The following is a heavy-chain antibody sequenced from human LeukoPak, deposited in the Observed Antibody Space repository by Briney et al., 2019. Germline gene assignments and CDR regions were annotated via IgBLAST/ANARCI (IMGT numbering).Heavy chain of an antibody. V-gene: IGHV4-4*07. J-gene: IGHJ5*02. CDR2: IYTSGST. D-gene: IGHD3-22*01. CDR3: ARDWYYYDSSGYHNWFDR. Sequence: SETLSLTCTVSGGSISSYYWSWIRQPAGKGLEWIGRIYTSGSTNYNPSLKSRVTMSVDTSKNQFSLKLSSVTAADTAVYYCARDWYYYDSSGYHNWFDRWGQGTLVTVSS. CDR1: GGSISSYY.